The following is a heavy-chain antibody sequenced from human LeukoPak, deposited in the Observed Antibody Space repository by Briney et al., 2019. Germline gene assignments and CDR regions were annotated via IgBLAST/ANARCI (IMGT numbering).Heavy chain of an antibody. J-gene: IGHJ4*02. CDR1: GGSFSGYY. D-gene: IGHD3-22*01. Sequence: PSETLSLTCAVYGGSFSGYYWSWIRQPPGKGLEWIGRIYTSGSTNYNPSLKSRVTISVDTAKNQFSLKLSSVTAADTAVYYCARGDYYDSSGYYFDYWGQGTLVTISS. CDR3: ARGDYYDSSGYYFDY. V-gene: IGHV4-59*10. CDR2: IYTSGST.